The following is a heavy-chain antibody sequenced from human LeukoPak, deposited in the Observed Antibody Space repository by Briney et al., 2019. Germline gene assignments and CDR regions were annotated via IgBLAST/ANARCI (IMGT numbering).Heavy chain of an antibody. D-gene: IGHD2/OR15-2a*01. CDR1: RGSISSYY. J-gene: IGHJ4*02. CDR2: IYYSGST. CDR3: ARVSPDRVFDY. Sequence: SETLSLTCMVCRGSISSYYWSWIRQPAGKGLEWIGYIYYSGSTNYNPSLKSRVTISVDTSRNQSSLKLSSVTAADTAVYYCARVSPDRVFDYWGQGTLVTVSS. V-gene: IGHV4-59*01.